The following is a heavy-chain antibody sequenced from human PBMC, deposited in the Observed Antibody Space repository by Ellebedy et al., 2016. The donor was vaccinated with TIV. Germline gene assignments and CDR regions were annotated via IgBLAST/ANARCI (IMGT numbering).Heavy chain of an antibody. CDR3: APNYYYMDV. Sequence: GESLKISXAASGFTVSSNYMSWVRQAPGKGLEWVSVIYSGGSTYYADSVKGRFTISRDNSKNTLYLQMNSLRAEDTAVYYCAPNYYYMDVWGKGTTVTVSS. CDR2: IYSGGST. V-gene: IGHV3-53*01. CDR1: GFTVSSNY. J-gene: IGHJ6*03.